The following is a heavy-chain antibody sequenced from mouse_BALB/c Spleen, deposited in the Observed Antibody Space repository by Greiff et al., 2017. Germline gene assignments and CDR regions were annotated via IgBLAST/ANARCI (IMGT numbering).Heavy chain of an antibody. CDR1: GFSLTSYG. CDR3: ARDQRYGNYVYAMDY. V-gene: IGHV2-9*02. CDR2: IWAGGST. J-gene: IGHJ4*01. D-gene: IGHD2-10*02. Sequence: QVQLKESGPGLVAPSQSLSITCTVSGFSLTSYGVHWVRQPPGKGLEWLGVIWAGGSTNYNSALMSSLSISKDNSKSQVFLKMNSLQTDDTAMYYGARDQRYGNYVYAMDYWGQGTSVTVSS.